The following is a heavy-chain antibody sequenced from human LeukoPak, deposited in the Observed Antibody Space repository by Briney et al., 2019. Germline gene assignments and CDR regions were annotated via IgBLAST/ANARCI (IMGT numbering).Heavy chain of an antibody. D-gene: IGHD1-20*01. CDR2: INSDGSST. Sequence: GGSLRLSCAASGFTFSSYWMHWVRQAPGKGLVWVSRINSDGSSTSYADSVKGRFTISRDNSKNTLYLQMNSLSPEDTAVYYCTRTNWNPGYFDTWGQGTLVTVSS. CDR1: GFTFSSYW. CDR3: TRTNWNPGYFDT. V-gene: IGHV3-74*01. J-gene: IGHJ5*02.